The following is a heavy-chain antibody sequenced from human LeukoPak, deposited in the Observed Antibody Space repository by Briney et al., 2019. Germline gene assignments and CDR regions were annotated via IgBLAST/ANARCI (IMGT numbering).Heavy chain of an antibody. CDR2: IYSGGST. D-gene: IGHD3-22*01. CDR3: ARALPDYYYDSSGYYQYYFDY. J-gene: IGHJ4*02. Sequence: GGSPRLSCAASGFTVSSNYMSWVRQAPGKGLEWVSVIYSGGSTYYADSVKGRFTISRDNSKNTLYLQMNSLRAEDTAVYYCARALPDYYYDSSGYYQYYFDYWGQGTLVTVSS. CDR1: GFTVSSNY. V-gene: IGHV3-53*01.